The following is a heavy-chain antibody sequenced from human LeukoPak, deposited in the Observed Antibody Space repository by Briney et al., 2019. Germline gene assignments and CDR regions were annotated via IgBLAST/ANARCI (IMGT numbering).Heavy chain of an antibody. CDR3: ASGLHYGSGRLRFDP. J-gene: IGHJ5*02. CDR1: GFTFRSYV. D-gene: IGHD3-10*01. V-gene: IGHV3-23*01. Sequence: PGGSLRLSCAASGFTFRSYVMSWVRQAPGKGLEWVSSITGTGGTTYYADSVKGRFTISRDNSNSTLYLQVSSLRADDTAVYYCASGLHYGSGRLRFDPWGQGTLVTVSS. CDR2: ITGTGGTT.